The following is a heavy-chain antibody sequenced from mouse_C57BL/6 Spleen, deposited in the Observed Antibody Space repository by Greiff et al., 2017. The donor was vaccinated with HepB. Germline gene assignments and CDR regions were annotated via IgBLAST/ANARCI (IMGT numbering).Heavy chain of an antibody. J-gene: IGHJ4*01. CDR3: ARPDYYVSSDYAMDY. D-gene: IGHD1-1*01. V-gene: IGHV5-6*01. CDR2: ISSGGSYT. Sequence: EVHLVESGGDLVKPGGSLKLSCAASGFTFSSYGMSWVRQTPDKRLEWVATISSGGSYTYYPDSVKGRFTISRDNAKNTLYLQMSSLKSEDTAMYYCARPDYYVSSDYAMDYWGQGTSVTVSS. CDR1: GFTFSSYG.